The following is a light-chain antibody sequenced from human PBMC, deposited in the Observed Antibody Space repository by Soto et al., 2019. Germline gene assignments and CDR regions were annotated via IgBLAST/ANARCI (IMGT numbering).Light chain of an antibody. CDR3: QQFHSPALT. J-gene: IGKJ4*01. V-gene: IGKV1-13*02. Sequence: AIQLTQSPSSLSASVGDRVTITCRASQGVRSALAWYQHKPGRGPRLPIYDASTLQSGVPSRFSGSGSGTDFTLTISSLQPEDFATYYCQQFHSPALTFGGGTKLE. CDR1: QGVRSA. CDR2: DAS.